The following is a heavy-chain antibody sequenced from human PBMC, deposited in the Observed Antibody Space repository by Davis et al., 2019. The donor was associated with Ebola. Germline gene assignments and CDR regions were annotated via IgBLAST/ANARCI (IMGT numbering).Heavy chain of an antibody. V-gene: IGHV4-4*07. J-gene: IGHJ6*03. CDR3: ARGYYDFWSGYLHYYYMDV. CDR1: GGSISSYY. D-gene: IGHD3-3*01. CDR2: IYTSGST. Sequence: PSETLSLTCTVSGGSISSYYWSWIRQPAGKGLEWIGRIYTSGSTNYNPSIKSRVTMSVDTSKNQFSLKLSSVTAADTAVYYCARGYYDFWSGYLHYYYMDVWGKGTTVTVSS.